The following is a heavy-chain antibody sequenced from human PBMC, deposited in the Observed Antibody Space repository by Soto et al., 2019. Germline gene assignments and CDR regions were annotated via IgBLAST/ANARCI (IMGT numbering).Heavy chain of an antibody. Sequence: QVQLVQSGPEVKKAGASVKVSCTAPTDYIFLAYGFDWVRQAPGQGLEWMGWISPKFGRTNYARTLQDRFTMTTDVSTNSVSMELRDLQSDYTAVYYCARDDCNGGSCDGGHYLDLWGRGTPISVSS. CDR2: ISPKFGRT. CDR3: ARDDCNGGSCDGGHYLDL. V-gene: IGHV1-18*01. J-gene: IGHJ2*01. D-gene: IGHD2-15*01. CDR1: DYIFLAYG.